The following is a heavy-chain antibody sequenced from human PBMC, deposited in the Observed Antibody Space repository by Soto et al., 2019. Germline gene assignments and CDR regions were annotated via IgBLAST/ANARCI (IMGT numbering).Heavy chain of an antibody. J-gene: IGHJ4*02. CDR1: GGSISSSNW. CDR3: ARRKAGNFDY. Sequence: SETLSLTCAVSGGSISSSNWWSWVRQPPGKGLEWIGEIYHSGSTNYNPSLKRRVTISVDKSKNQFSLKLSSVTAADTAVYYCARRKAGNFDYWGQGTLVTVSS. CDR2: IYHSGST. V-gene: IGHV4-4*02. D-gene: IGHD6-19*01.